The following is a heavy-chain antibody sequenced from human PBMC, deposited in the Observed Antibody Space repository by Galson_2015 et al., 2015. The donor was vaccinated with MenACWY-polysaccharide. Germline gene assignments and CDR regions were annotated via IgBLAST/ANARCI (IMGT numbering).Heavy chain of an antibody. J-gene: IGHJ4*02. CDR3: ARESLRGVTGTLDI. D-gene: IGHD6-19*01. V-gene: IGHV1-2*02. Sequence: SVKVSCKASGYTFTDFYIHWVRQAPGQGLEWMGWIKIKTGGTNYEQRFQGRITMTRDTSINTVYLEVTRLRFDDTAVYLCARESLRGVTGTLDIWGQGTLATVSS. CDR2: IKIKTGGT. CDR1: GYTFTDFY.